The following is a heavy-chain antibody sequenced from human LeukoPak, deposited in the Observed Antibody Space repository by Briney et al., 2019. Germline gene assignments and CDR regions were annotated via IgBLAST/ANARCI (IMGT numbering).Heavy chain of an antibody. CDR2: IRQDGGEM. D-gene: IGHD6-19*01. V-gene: IGHV3-7*03. CDR3: AKELAVAGRD. CDR1: GFTFSGHW. J-gene: IGHJ4*02. Sequence: GGFLRLSCAAPGFTFSGHWMSWVRQVPGKGPEWVANIRQDGGEMYYVDSVKGRFTISRDNAKNTPYLQMNSLRAEDTAIYYCAKELAVAGRDWGQGTLVTVSS.